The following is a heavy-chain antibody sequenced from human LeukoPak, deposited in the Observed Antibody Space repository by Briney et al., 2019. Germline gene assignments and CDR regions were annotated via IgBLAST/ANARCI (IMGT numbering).Heavy chain of an antibody. J-gene: IGHJ6*02. V-gene: IGHV3-15*01. CDR3: TTESSGQYYGMDV. D-gene: IGHD6-19*01. CDR1: GFTFSNAW. Sequence: GGSLRLSCAASGFTFSNAWMSWVRQAPGKGLEWVGRIKSKTDRGTTDYAAPVKGRFTISRDDSKNTLYLQMNSLKTEDTAVYYCTTESSGQYYGMDVWGQGTTVTVSS. CDR2: IKSKTDRGTT.